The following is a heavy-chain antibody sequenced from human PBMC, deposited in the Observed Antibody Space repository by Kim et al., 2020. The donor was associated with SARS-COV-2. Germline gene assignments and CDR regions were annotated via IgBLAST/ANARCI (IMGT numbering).Heavy chain of an antibody. Sequence: GGSLRLSCAASGFTFSSYGMHWVRQAPGKGLEWVAVISYDGSNKYYADSVKGRFTISRDNSKNTLYLQMNSLRAEDTAVYYCAKDGDLAMAYYFDYWGHGTLVTVSS. CDR1: GFTFSSYG. CDR2: ISYDGSNK. CDR3: AKDGDLAMAYYFDY. D-gene: IGHD5-18*01. J-gene: IGHJ4*01. V-gene: IGHV3-30*18.